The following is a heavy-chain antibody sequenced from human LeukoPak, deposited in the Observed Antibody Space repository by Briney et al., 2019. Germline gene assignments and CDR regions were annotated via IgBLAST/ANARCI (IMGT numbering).Heavy chain of an antibody. Sequence: GGSLRLSCAASGFTLSRYWMHWVRQAPGKGLVRISRSNSDGSSTNYADSVKGRFTISRDNAKNTLYLQMNSLRAEDTAVYYCAREIGVSGDLSSVYYYYMDVWGKGTTVTVSS. CDR3: AREIGVSGDLSSVYYYYMDV. D-gene: IGHD3-10*02. J-gene: IGHJ6*03. V-gene: IGHV3-74*01. CDR2: SNSDGSST. CDR1: GFTLSRYW.